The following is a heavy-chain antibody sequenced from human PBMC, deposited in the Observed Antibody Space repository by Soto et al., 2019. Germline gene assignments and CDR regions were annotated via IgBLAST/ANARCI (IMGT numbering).Heavy chain of an antibody. J-gene: IGHJ4*02. D-gene: IGHD6-19*01. CDR1: GFTFSSYW. CDR2: ISSDESSR. V-gene: IGHV3-74*01. Sequence: EVQLVESGGGLVQPGGSLRLSCAASGFTFSSYWMHWVRQAPGKGLVWVSRISSDESSRTYADSVKGRFTISRDNAKNTLFLQMNSLRAEDTAVYYCARDRSSIGRPYYLDYWGQGTLVTVSS. CDR3: ARDRSSIGRPYYLDY.